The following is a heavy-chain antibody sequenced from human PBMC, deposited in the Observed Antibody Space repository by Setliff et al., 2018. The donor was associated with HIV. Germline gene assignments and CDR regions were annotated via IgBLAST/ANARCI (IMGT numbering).Heavy chain of an antibody. CDR3: ARDGATSNWDKKVLDA. Sequence: SETLSLTCDVLGYSIASDYYWSWIRQSPEKGPEWIASIWHSGTTYYNPSLGNRVTISVDTSKNQFSLKVTSVTAADTGVYYCARDGATSNWDKKVLDAWGQGTRVTVS. V-gene: IGHV4-38-2*02. D-gene: IGHD2-2*01. CDR2: IWHSGTT. J-gene: IGHJ5*02. CDR1: GYSIASDYY.